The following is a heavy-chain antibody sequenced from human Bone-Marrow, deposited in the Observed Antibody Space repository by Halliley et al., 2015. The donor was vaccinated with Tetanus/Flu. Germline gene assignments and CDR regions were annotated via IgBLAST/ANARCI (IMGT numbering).Heavy chain of an antibody. CDR2: IYYTGRT. V-gene: IGHV4-59*01. J-gene: IGHJ2*01. CDR3: ARLRYFDWLSPGAWYFDL. CDR1: GGSMTDYY. D-gene: IGHD3-9*01. Sequence: TLSLTCSLSGGSMTDYYWTWVRQSPGKGLEWIGYIYYTGRTHYNPSLKRRLTISIDTSRNEFSLNLRSATAADTAVYFCARLRYFDWLSPGAWYFDLWGRGTLVTVSS.